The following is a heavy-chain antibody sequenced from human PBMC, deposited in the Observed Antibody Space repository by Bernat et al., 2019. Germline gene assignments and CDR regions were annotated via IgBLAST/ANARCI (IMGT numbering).Heavy chain of an antibody. J-gene: IGHJ4*02. CDR3: AKDIRRVSGSGGVFDY. D-gene: IGHD3-10*01. CDR2: ISYDGSNK. CDR1: GFTFSSYG. Sequence: QVQLVESGGGVVQPGRSLRLSCAASGFTFSSYGMHWVRQAPGKGLEWVAVISYDGSNKYYADSVKGRFTISRDNSKNTLYLQMNSLRAEDTAVYYCAKDIRRVSGSGGVFDYWGQGTLVTVSS. V-gene: IGHV3-30*18.